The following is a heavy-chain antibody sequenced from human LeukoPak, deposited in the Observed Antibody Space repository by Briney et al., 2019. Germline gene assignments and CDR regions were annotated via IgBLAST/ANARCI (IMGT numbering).Heavy chain of an antibody. CDR1: GGSFSGYY. D-gene: IGHD2-2*01. CDR3: ARGDCSSTSCYRGWFDP. V-gene: IGHV4-34*01. Sequence: SETLSLPCAVYGGSFSGYYWSWIRQPPGKGLEGIGEINYSGSTNYSPSLNSRYAISVDASKNQFSLKLSSVTAADTAVYYCARGDCSSTSCYRGWFDPWGQGTLVTVSS. J-gene: IGHJ5*02. CDR2: INYSGST.